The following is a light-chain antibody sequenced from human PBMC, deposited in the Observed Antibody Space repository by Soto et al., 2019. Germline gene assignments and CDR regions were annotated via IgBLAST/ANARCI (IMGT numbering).Light chain of an antibody. J-gene: IGLJ1*01. V-gene: IGLV2-14*01. CDR2: DVS. CDR3: STYTSRTTALYV. CDR1: SSDVGGYNY. Sequence: QSALTQPAPVSGSPGQSITISCTGTSSDVGGYNYVSWYQQHPGKAPKLMIYDVSNRPSGVSNRFSGSKSCNTASLTISRLQAEADAYYYRSTYTSRTTALYVARTGTKDPV.